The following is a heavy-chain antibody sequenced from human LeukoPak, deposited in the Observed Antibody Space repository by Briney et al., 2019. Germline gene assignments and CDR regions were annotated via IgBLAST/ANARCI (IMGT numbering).Heavy chain of an antibody. D-gene: IGHD6-13*01. CDR3: ARATIAESNRRGWFDP. CDR1: GFTFSSFG. J-gene: IGHJ5*02. V-gene: IGHV3-23*01. CDR2: VAGSGGST. Sequence: PGGSLRLSCAASGFTFSSFGMTWVRQSPGKGLEWVSVVAGSGGSTDYADSVKGRFTISRDNSKNTLYLQMNSLRAEDTAVYYCARATIAESNRRGWFDPWGQGTLVTVSS.